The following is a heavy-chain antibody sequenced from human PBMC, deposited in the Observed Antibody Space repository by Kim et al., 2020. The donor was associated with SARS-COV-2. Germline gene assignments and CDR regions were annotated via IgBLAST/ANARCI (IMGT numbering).Heavy chain of an antibody. CDR1: GFMFSDHY. J-gene: IGHJ6*02. CDR3: TRGSGTSPYFYGMDV. CDR2: TRNKARSYTT. V-gene: IGHV3-72*01. Sequence: GGSLRLSCVASGFMFSDHYMDWVRQAPGKGLEWVGRTRNKARSYTTEYAASVKGRFIISRDDSKNSLYLQMNSLKTEDTAVYYCTRGSGTSPYFYGMDVWGQGTTVTVSS. D-gene: IGHD1-26*01.